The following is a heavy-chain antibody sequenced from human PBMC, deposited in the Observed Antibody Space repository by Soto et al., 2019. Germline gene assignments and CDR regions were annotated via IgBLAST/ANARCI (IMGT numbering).Heavy chain of an antibody. CDR3: ARDSGYCSGDNCYYWFDP. J-gene: IGHJ5*02. Sequence: LRLSCAASGFTLGSYWMSWVRQAPGKGLEWVANIKPDGSETSYGDSVRGRFTTSRDNAKNSLYLQIYSLRAEDTAVYYCARDSGYCSGDNCYYWFDPWGQGTLVTVSS. D-gene: IGHD2-15*01. V-gene: IGHV3-7*03. CDR1: GFTLGSYW. CDR2: IKPDGSET.